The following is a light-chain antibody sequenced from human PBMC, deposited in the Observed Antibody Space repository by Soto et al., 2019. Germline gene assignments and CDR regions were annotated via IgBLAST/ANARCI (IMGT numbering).Light chain of an antibody. J-gene: IGKJ5*01. CDR3: QQYNSYSAT. V-gene: IGKV1-5*01. CDR2: DAS. CDR1: QSISSW. Sequence: DIQMTQSPSTLSASVGDRVTITCRASQSISSWLAWYQQKPGKAPKLLIYDASSLESGVPSRFSGSGSGTEFTLTISSLQPYDFATYYCQQYNSYSATFGPGTRLEIK.